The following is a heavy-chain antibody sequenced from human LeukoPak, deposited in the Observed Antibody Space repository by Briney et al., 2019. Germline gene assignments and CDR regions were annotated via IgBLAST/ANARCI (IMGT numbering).Heavy chain of an antibody. CDR1: GYTFTSYC. Sequence: ASVKVSCKASGYTFTSYCMHWVRQAPGQGLEWMGIINPSGGSTSYAQKFQGRVTMTRDTSTSTVYMELSSLRSEDTAVYYCARGDYSNYFDLDPNFDYWGQGTLVTVSS. CDR2: INPSGGST. CDR3: ARGDYSNYFDLDPNFDY. J-gene: IGHJ4*02. D-gene: IGHD4-11*01. V-gene: IGHV1-46*01.